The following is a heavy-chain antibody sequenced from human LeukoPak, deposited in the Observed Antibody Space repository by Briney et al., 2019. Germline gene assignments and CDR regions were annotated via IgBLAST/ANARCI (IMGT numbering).Heavy chain of an antibody. CDR2: IYYSGST. V-gene: IGHV4-39*01. CDR3: ARQPYSSSDGSRY. CDR1: GGSISSSSYY. J-gene: IGHJ4*02. Sequence: NPSETLSLTCTVSGGSISSSSYYWGWIRQPPGKGLEWSGSIYYSGSTYYNPSLNSRVTICVYTYKNQFSMKLSSVTAADTAVYYCARQPYSSSDGSRYWGQGTLVTVSS. D-gene: IGHD6-13*01.